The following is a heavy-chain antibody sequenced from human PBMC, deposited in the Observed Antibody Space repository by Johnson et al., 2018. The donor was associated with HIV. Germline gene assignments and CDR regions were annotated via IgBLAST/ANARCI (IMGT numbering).Heavy chain of an antibody. Sequence: QMQLVESGGGVVQPGRSLRLSCAASGFTFISYAMHWVRQAPGKGLEWVAVISYDGSNKYYADSVKGRFTISRDNSKNTLYLQMNSLRAEDTAVYYCAIRPEWELSPEVFDIWGQGTMVTVSS. CDR2: ISYDGSNK. J-gene: IGHJ3*02. CDR3: AIRPEWELSPEVFDI. V-gene: IGHV3-30-3*01. CDR1: GFTFISYA. D-gene: IGHD1-26*01.